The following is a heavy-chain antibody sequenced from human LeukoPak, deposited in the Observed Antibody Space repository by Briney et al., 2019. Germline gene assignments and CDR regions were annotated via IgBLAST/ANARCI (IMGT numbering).Heavy chain of an antibody. V-gene: IGHV1-46*01. CDR3: ARDSISELRGNDY. CDR2: INPSGGST. CDR1: GYTFTSYG. J-gene: IGHJ4*02. D-gene: IGHD1-26*01. Sequence: ASAKVSCKASGYTFTSYGISWVRQAPGQGLEWMGIINPSGGSTSYAQKFQGRVTMTRDTSTSTVYMELSSLRSEDTAVYYCARDSISELRGNDYWGQGTLVTVSS.